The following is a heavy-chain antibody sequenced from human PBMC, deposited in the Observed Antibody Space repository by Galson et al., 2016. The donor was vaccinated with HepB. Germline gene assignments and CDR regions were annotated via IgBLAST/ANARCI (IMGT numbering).Heavy chain of an antibody. J-gene: IGHJ4*02. CDR3: TKHEVRTHDY. V-gene: IGHV3-23*01. CDR2: IHLAGRDI. D-gene: IGHD3-22*01. CDR1: GFTFSKYA. Sequence: SLRLSCAASGFTFSKYALGWVRQAPGKGLEWISAIHLAGRDIYYSDSVRGRFTISRDDSNNMLYLQMNNLRDEDTAVYYCTKHEVRTHDYWGQGTLVTVSS.